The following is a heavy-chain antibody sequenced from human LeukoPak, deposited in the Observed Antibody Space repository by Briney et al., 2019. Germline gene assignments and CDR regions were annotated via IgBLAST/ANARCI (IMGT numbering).Heavy chain of an antibody. V-gene: IGHV4-59*01. CDR1: GGSINSYQ. CDR3: ARAGYSGYDYFDY. Sequence: SETLSLTCTVSGGSINSYQWSWIRQPPGKGLEWIGNIYYSGSANYNPSLKSRVTIPVDKSKNQFSLKLSSVTAADTAVYYCARAGYSGYDYFDYWGQGTLVTVSS. D-gene: IGHD5-12*01. J-gene: IGHJ4*02. CDR2: IYYSGSA.